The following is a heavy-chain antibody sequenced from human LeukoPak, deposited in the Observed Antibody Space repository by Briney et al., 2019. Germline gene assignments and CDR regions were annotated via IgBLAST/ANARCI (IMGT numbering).Heavy chain of an antibody. D-gene: IGHD3-9*01. Sequence: ASVKVSCKASGYTFTSYGISWVRQAPGQGLEWMGWISAYNGNTNYAQKLQGRVTMTTDTSTSTAYMELRSLRSDDTAVYYCATVLRYFDWSNPGFDYWGQGTLVTVSS. V-gene: IGHV1-18*01. CDR2: ISAYNGNT. CDR3: ATVLRYFDWSNPGFDY. CDR1: GYTFTSYG. J-gene: IGHJ4*02.